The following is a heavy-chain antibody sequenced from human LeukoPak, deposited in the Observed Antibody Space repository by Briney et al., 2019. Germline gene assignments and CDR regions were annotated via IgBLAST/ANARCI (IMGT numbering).Heavy chain of an antibody. D-gene: IGHD4-17*01. CDR2: INPSGGST. CDR3: ATGDYGDYVAPPFYFDY. V-gene: IGHV1-46*03. J-gene: IGHJ4*02. Sequence: PGGSLRLSCAASGFTFTSYYMHWVRQAPGQGLEWMGIINPSGGSTSYAQKFQGRVTMTRDTSTSTVYMELSSLRSEDTAVYYCATGDYGDYVAPPFYFDYWGQGTLVTVSS. CDR1: GFTFTSYY.